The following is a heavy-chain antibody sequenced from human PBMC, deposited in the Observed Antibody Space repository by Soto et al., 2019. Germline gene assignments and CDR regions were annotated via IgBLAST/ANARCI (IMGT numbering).Heavy chain of an antibody. Sequence: PGGSLRLSCAASGFTFSSQWMSWVRQAPGKGLEWVANIKQEGSEKYYVDSVKGRFTISRDNAKNSLYLQMNSLRAEDTAVYYCARDRYSYYDFWSGSLPYYYFGMDVWGQGTTVTVSS. D-gene: IGHD3-3*01. V-gene: IGHV3-7*01. J-gene: IGHJ6*02. CDR1: GFTFSSQW. CDR3: ARDRYSYYDFWSGSLPYYYFGMDV. CDR2: IKQEGSEK.